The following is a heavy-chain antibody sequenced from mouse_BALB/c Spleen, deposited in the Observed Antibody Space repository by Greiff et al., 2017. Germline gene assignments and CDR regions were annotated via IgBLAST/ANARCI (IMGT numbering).Heavy chain of an antibody. V-gene: IGHV14-3*02. CDR3: AHGSFYAMDY. CDR1: GFNIKDTY. Sequence: VQLQQSGAELVKPGASVKLSCTASGFNIKDTYMHWVKQRPEQGLEWIGRIDPANGNTKYDPKFQGKATITADTSSNTAYLQLSSLTSEDTAVYYCAHGSFYAMDYWGQGTSVTVSS. CDR2: IDPANGNT. J-gene: IGHJ4*01. D-gene: IGHD1-2*01.